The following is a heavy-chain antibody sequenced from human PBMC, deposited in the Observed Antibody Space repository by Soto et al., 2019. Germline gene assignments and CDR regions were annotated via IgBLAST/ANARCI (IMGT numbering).Heavy chain of an antibody. D-gene: IGHD2-15*01. CDR2: IYHSGST. Sequence: PSETLSLTCAVSGGSISSGDYSWSWIRQPPGKGLEWIGYIYHSGSTYYNTSLKSRLTKSVDRSKNQFYLKQSSVTTANMAVYYCATMGTPATGLYFFDYWGQGSLVTVSS. V-gene: IGHV4-30-2*01. CDR1: GGSISSGDYS. J-gene: IGHJ4*02. CDR3: ATMGTPATGLYFFDY.